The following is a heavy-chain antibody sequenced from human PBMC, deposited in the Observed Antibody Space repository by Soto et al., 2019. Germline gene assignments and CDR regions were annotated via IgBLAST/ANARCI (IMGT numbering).Heavy chain of an antibody. V-gene: IGHV1-2*02. CDR2: INPNSGGT. CDR1: GYTFTGYY. CDR3: AREGPYDSSGYYPNYYYYYGMDV. Sequence: GASVKVSCKASGYTFTGYYMHWVRQAPGQGLEWMGWINPNSGGTNYAQKFQGRVTMTRDTSISTAYMELSRLRSDDTAVYYCAREGPYDSSGYYPNYYYYYGMDVWGQGTTVTVSS. D-gene: IGHD3-22*01. J-gene: IGHJ6*02.